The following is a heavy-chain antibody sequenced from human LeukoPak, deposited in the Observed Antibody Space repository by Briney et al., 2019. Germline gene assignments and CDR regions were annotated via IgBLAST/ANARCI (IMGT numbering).Heavy chain of an antibody. CDR2: ISAYNGNT. Sequence: ASVKVSCKASGYTFTSYGISWVRQAPGQGLEWMGWISAYNGNTNYAQKLQGRVTITRNTSISTAYMELSSLRSEDTAVYYCARTENWNTYYYMDVWGKGTTVTVSS. D-gene: IGHD1/OR15-1a*01. J-gene: IGHJ6*03. CDR3: ARTENWNTYYYMDV. CDR1: GYTFTSYG. V-gene: IGHV1-18*01.